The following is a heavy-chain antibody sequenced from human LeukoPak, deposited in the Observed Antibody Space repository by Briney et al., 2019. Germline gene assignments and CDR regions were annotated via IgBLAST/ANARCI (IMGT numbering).Heavy chain of an antibody. CDR2: ISAYNGNT. CDR3: ARGEVLGYDLTAFDI. Sequence: ASVKVSCNASGYTFTSYGISWVRQAPGQGLKWMGWISAYNGNTNYAQKLQGRVTMTTDTSTSTAYMELRSLRSDDTAVYYCARGEVLGYDLTAFDIWGQGTMVTVSS. J-gene: IGHJ3*02. CDR1: GYTFTSYG. V-gene: IGHV1-18*01. D-gene: IGHD3-16*01.